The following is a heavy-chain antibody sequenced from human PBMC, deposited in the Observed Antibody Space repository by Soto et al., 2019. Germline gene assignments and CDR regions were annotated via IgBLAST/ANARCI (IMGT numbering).Heavy chain of an antibody. CDR3: ARDRYYYDSSGYPLDY. CDR1: GGTFSSYA. J-gene: IGHJ4*02. D-gene: IGHD3-22*01. V-gene: IGHV1-69*06. Sequence: SVKVSCKASGGTFSSYAISWVRQAPGQGLEWMGGIIPIFGTANYAQKFQGRVTITADKSTSTAYMELSSLRSEDTAVYYCARDRYYYDSSGYPLDYWGQGTLVTVSS. CDR2: IIPIFGTA.